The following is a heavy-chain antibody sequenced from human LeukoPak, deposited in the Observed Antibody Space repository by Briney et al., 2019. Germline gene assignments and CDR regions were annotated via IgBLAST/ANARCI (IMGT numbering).Heavy chain of an antibody. V-gene: IGHV1-8*01. CDR2: MNPNSGNT. CDR3: ARGRPYSSSWYNNDY. CDR1: GYTLTNYD. J-gene: IGHJ4*02. D-gene: IGHD6-13*01. Sequence: ASVTVSCKASGYTLTNYDINWVRQATGQGLEWMGWMNPNSGNTGYAQKFQGRVTMTSNTSISTAYMELSSLRSEDTAVYYCARGRPYSSSWYNNDYWGQGTLVTVSS.